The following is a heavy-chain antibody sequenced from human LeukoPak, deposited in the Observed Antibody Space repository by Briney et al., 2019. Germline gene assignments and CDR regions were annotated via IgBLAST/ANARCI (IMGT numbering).Heavy chain of an antibody. V-gene: IGHV3-21*01. CDR3: ARDRTDGTFGY. J-gene: IGHJ4*02. CDR1: GFTFSSYS. CDR2: ISSSSSYI. D-gene: IGHD1-14*01. Sequence: TGGSLRLSCAASGFTFSSYSMNWVRRAPGKGLEWVSSISSSSSYIYYADSVEGRFTISRDNAKNSLYLQMNSLRAEDTAVYYCARDRTDGTFGYWGQGTLVTVSS.